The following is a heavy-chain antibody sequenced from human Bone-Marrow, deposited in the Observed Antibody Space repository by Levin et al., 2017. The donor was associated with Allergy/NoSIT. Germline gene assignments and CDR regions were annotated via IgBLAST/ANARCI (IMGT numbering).Heavy chain of an antibody. Sequence: SQTLSLTCAVSGYSISSGYYWGWIRQPPGKGLEWIGSIYHGGSTYYNPSLKSRVTISVDTSKNQFSLKLSSVTAADTAVYYCARATARYDFWSGYYTYWGQGTLVTVSS. D-gene: IGHD3-3*01. V-gene: IGHV4-38-2*01. CDR3: ARATARYDFWSGYYTY. CDR1: GYSISSGYY. CDR2: IYHGGST. J-gene: IGHJ4*02.